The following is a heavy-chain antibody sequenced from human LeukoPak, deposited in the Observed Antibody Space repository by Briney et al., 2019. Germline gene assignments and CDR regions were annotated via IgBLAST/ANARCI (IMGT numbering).Heavy chain of an antibody. D-gene: IGHD6-19*01. CDR3: ARAPEFSSGWLLDC. J-gene: IGHJ4*02. V-gene: IGHV4-4*07. Sequence: PSETLSLTCTVSDGSTSSYYWSWIRQSAGKGLEWIGRIHGSGSTNYNPSLVSRVTMSVDTSKNQFSLKVSSVTAADTGVYYCARAPEFSSGWLLDCWGQGSLVTVSS. CDR2: IHGSGST. CDR1: DGSTSSYY.